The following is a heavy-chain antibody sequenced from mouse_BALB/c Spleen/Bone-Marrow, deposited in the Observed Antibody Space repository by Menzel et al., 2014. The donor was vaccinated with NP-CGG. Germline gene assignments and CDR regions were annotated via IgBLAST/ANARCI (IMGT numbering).Heavy chain of an antibody. CDR2: IRSGSSTI. CDR3: ARSGSSSGYFDY. CDR1: GFTFSSFA. J-gene: IGHJ2*01. Sequence: EVQGVESGGGLVQPGGSRKLSCAASGFTFSSFAMHWVRQAPEKGLEWVAYIRSGSSTIYYADTVMGRFTISRDNPKNTLFLQMTSLRSEDTAMYYCARSGSSSGYFDYWGQGTTLTVSS. D-gene: IGHD1-1*01. V-gene: IGHV5-17*02.